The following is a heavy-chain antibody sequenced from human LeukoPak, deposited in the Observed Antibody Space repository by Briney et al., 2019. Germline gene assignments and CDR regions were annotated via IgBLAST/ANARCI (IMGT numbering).Heavy chain of an antibody. V-gene: IGHV5-51*01. Sequence: GESLKISCKGSGYSFTSYWIGWVRQMPGKGLEWMGIIYPGDSDTRYSPSFQGQVTISADKSISTAYLQWSSLKASDTAMYYCARQVGCSSTSCYFDYWGQGTLVTVSS. CDR3: ARQVGCSSTSCYFDY. J-gene: IGHJ4*02. CDR1: GYSFTSYW. CDR2: IYPGDSDT. D-gene: IGHD2-2*01.